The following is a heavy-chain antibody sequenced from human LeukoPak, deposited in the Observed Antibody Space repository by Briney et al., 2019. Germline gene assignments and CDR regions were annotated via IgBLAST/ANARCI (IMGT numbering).Heavy chain of an antibody. CDR3: AKGEGITIFSGVLGY. CDR1: GFTFSSYG. D-gene: IGHD3-9*01. CDR2: ISYDGSNK. V-gene: IGHV3-30*18. J-gene: IGHJ4*02. Sequence: PGGSLRLSCAASGFTFSSYGMHWVRQAPGKGLEWVAVISYDGSNKYYADSVKGRFTISRDNSKNTLYLQMNSLRAEDTAVYYCAKGEGITIFSGVLGYWGQGTLVTVSS.